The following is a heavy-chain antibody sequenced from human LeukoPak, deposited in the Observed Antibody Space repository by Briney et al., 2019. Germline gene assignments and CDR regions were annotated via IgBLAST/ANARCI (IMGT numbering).Heavy chain of an antibody. J-gene: IGHJ6*02. D-gene: IGHD4-17*01. CDR1: GGSISNYY. Sequence: PSETLSLTCTVSGGSISNYYWSWLRQPPGKGLEWIGYIYFSGTTNINPSLKSRVTISVDMSKNQFSLKLSSVTAADTAVYYCAREDPQATVPEGLDVWGQGTTVTVSS. CDR2: IYFSGTT. V-gene: IGHV4-59*01. CDR3: AREDPQATVPEGLDV.